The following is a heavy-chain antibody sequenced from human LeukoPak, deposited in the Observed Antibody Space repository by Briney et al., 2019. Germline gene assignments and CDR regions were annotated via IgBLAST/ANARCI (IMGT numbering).Heavy chain of an antibody. J-gene: IGHJ5*02. Sequence: GSLRLSCAASGCTFSNYWMSWVRQAPGKGLVWVGSIYYSGDTYYNPSFKSRVSMSVDTAKNQISLILTSVTAADTAVYYCSREGYSCPNWFDTWGQGTLVTVSS. D-gene: IGHD2-2*01. V-gene: IGHV4-39*07. CDR2: IYYSGDT. CDR1: GCTFSNYW. CDR3: SREGYSCPNWFDT.